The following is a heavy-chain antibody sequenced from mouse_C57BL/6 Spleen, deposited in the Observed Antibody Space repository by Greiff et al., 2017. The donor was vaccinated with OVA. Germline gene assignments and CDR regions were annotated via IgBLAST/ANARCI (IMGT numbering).Heavy chain of an antibody. CDR3: ARERDYYDYGGDYYYAMDY. D-gene: IGHD2-4*01. Sequence: DVQLVESGGGLVKPGGSLKLSCAASGFTFSSYAMSWVRQTPEKRLEWVATISDGGSYTYYPDNVKGRFTISRDNAKNNLYLQMSHLKSEDTAMYYCARERDYYDYGGDYYYAMDYWGQGTSVTVSS. CDR1: GFTFSSYA. CDR2: ISDGGSYT. J-gene: IGHJ4*01. V-gene: IGHV5-4*01.